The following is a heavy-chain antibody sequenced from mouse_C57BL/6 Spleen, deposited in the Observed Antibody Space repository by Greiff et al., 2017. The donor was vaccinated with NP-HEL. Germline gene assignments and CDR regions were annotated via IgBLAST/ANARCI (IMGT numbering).Heavy chain of an antibody. CDR2: IDPSDSYT. D-gene: IGHD2-3*01. CDR1: GYTFTSYW. Sequence: VQLQQPGAELVRPGTSVKLSCKASGYTFTSYWMHWVKQRPGQGLEWIGVIDPSDSYTNYNQKFKGKATLTVDTSSSTAYMQLSSLTSEDSAVYYCARRDYDGYYVGYWGQGTTLTVSS. V-gene: IGHV1-59*01. J-gene: IGHJ2*01. CDR3: ARRDYDGYYVGY.